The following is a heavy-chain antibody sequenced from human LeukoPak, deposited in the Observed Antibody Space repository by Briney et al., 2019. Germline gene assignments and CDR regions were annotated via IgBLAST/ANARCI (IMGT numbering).Heavy chain of an antibody. CDR1: GFTFSSYE. D-gene: IGHD3-10*01. CDR3: TRDLDGSGSYNWFDP. CDR2: ISSSGSTI. Sequence: PGGSLRLSCSASGFTFSSYEMNWVRQAPGKGLEWVSYISSSGSTIYYADSVKGRFTISRDNAKHSLYLQINSLRAEDTAVYYYTRDLDGSGSYNWFDPWGQGTLVTVSS. J-gene: IGHJ5*02. V-gene: IGHV3-48*03.